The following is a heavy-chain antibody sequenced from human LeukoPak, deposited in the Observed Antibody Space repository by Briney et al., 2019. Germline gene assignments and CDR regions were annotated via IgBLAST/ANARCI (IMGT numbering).Heavy chain of an antibody. D-gene: IGHD3-10*01. CDR2: ISGSGGST. Sequence: GGSLRLSCAASGFTFTSYAMSWVRQAPGKGLEWVSAISGSGGSTYYADSVKGRFTISRDISKNTLYLQMNSLRAEDTAVYYCARIEGRWFDPWGQGTLVTVSS. V-gene: IGHV3-23*01. J-gene: IGHJ5*02. CDR3: ARIEGRWFDP. CDR1: GFTFTSYA.